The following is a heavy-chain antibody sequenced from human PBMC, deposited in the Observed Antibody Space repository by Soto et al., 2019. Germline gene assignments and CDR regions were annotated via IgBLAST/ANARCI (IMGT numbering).Heavy chain of an antibody. CDR1: GFTFSSYG. CDR3: ARGSGSPDY. D-gene: IGHD1-26*01. J-gene: IGHJ4*02. V-gene: IGHV3-33*01. CDR2: IWYDGSNK. Sequence: QVQLVESGGGVVQPGRSLRLSCAASGFTFSSYGMHWVRQAPGKGLEWVAVIWYDGSNKYYADSVKGRFTISRDNSKNKRYLQMNSLRAEDTAGYYCARGSGSPDYWGQGTLVTVSS.